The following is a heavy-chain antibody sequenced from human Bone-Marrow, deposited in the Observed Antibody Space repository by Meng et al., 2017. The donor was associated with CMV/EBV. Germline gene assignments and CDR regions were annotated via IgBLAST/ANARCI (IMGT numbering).Heavy chain of an antibody. CDR1: GFNFGSSA. V-gene: IGHV3-23*01. CDR2: IRGSGGST. CDR3: AKVRYSGYEEFDY. D-gene: IGHD5-12*01. J-gene: IGHJ4*02. Sequence: CAASGFNFGSSAVSWVRQAPGEGLGWVSAIRGSGGSTYYADSVKGRFTISRDNSKNTLYLQMNSLRAEDTAVYYCAKVRYSGYEEFDYWGQGTLVTVSS.